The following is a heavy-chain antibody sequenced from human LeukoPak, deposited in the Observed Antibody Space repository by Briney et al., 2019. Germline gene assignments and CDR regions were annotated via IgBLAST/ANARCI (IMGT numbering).Heavy chain of an antibody. CDR2: TKQDGSEK. CDR1: ELTSSTSW. J-gene: IGHJ4*02. CDR3: ARAGGSTVSHSDY. D-gene: IGHD4-17*01. Sequence: GGSLRLSCAASELTSSTSWMSWVRQAPGKGLEWVAQTKQDGSEKYYVDSVKGRFTTSRDKNSLFLQMNSVRAEDTAVYYCARAGGSTVSHSDYWGQGTLVTVSS. V-gene: IGHV3-7*01.